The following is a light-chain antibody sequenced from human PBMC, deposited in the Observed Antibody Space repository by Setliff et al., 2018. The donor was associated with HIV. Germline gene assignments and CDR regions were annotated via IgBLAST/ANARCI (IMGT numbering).Light chain of an antibody. J-gene: IGLJ1*01. CDR3: CSYGSSDTFV. V-gene: IGLV2-23*02. CDR1: NSDVGSYNL. Sequence: QSALTQPASVSGSPGQSITISCTGTNSDVGSYNLVSWYQQPPGTAPKLIIYEVSYRPSGVPDRFSGSKSGNTASLTISGLQADDEADYYCCSYGSSDTFVFGTGTKVTVL. CDR2: EVS.